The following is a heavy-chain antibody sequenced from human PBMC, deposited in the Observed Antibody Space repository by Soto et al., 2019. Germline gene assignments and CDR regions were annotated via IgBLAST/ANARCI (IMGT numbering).Heavy chain of an antibody. J-gene: IGHJ4*02. Sequence: PGGSLRLSCAASGSTFSSYAMSWVRQAPGKGLEWVSAISGSGGSTYYADSVKGRFTISRDNSKNTLYLQMNSLRAEDTAVYYCAKARYSSGWYRFDYWGQGTLVTVSS. CDR3: AKARYSSGWYRFDY. CDR2: ISGSGGST. V-gene: IGHV3-23*01. D-gene: IGHD6-19*01. CDR1: GSTFSSYA.